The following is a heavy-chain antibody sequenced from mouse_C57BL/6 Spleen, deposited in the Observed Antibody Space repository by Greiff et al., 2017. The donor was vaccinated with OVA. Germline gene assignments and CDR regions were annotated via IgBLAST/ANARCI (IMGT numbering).Heavy chain of an antibody. CDR1: GYAFTNYL. V-gene: IGHV1-54*01. CDR2: INPGSGGT. J-gene: IGHJ1*03. Sequence: QVQLQQSGAELVRPGTSVKVSCKASGYAFTNYLIEWVKQRPGQGLEWIGVINPGSGGTNYNEKFKGKATLTADKSSSTAYMQLSSLTSEDSAVYFCARVGTGYFDVWGTGTTVTVSS. D-gene: IGHD4-1*01. CDR3: ARVGTGYFDV.